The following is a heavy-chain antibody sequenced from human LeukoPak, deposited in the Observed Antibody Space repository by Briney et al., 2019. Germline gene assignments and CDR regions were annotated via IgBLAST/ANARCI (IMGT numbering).Heavy chain of an antibody. V-gene: IGHV3-49*03. J-gene: IGHJ4*02. CDR1: GFTFGDYA. Sequence: GGSLRLSCTASGFTFGDYAMSWFRQAPGKGLEWVGFIRSKAYGGTTEYAASVKGRFTISRDDSKSIAYLQMNSLKTEDTAVYYCTRDLGGNSVGLHYWGQGTLVTVSS. D-gene: IGHD4-23*01. CDR2: IRSKAYGGTT. CDR3: TRDLGGNSVGLHY.